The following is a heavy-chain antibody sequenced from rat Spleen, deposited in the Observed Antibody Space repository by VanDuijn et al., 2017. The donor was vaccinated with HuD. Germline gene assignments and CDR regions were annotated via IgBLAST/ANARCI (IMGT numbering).Heavy chain of an antibody. V-gene: IGHV5-19*01. J-gene: IGHJ3*01. D-gene: IGHD2-7*01. CDR3: VSHGARISRFAY. Sequence: EVQLVESGGGIVQPGRSLKLSCAASGFTFSNFDMAWVRQAPTKGLEWVASISPSGGSSYYRDSVKGRFTISRDNAKSTLYLQMDSLRSEDTATYYCVSHGARISRFAYWGQGTLVTVSS. CDR2: ISPSGGSS. CDR1: GFTFSNFD.